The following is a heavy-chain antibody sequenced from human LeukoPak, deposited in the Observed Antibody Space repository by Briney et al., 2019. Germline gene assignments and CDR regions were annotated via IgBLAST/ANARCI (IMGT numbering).Heavy chain of an antibody. CDR1: GASISSGAYS. J-gene: IGHJ4*02. Sequence: SGTLSLTCTVSGASISSGAYSWSWVRQHPGKGLEWIAYIYYSGNTYYNPSLKRRVTISVDTSKNQFSLKLSSVTAADTAVYYCARTIAIFGALGYFDCWGQGTLVTVSS. V-gene: IGHV4-31*03. CDR3: ARTIAIFGALGYFDC. CDR2: IYYSGNT. D-gene: IGHD3-3*01.